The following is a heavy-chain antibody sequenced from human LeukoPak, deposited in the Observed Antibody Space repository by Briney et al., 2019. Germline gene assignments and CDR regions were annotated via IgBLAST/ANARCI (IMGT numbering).Heavy chain of an antibody. CDR1: GGSISSGSYY. Sequence: PSETLSPTCTVSGGSISSGSYYWSWIRQPAGKGLEWIGRIYTSGSTNYNPSLKSRVTISVDTSKNQFSLKLSSVTAADTAVYYCARDHHDYGGNSGLQHWGQGTLVTVSS. CDR2: IYTSGST. J-gene: IGHJ1*01. CDR3: ARDHHDYGGNSGLQH. V-gene: IGHV4-61*02. D-gene: IGHD4-23*01.